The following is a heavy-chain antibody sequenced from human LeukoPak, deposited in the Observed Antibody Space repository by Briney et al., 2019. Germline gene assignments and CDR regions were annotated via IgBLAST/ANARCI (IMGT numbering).Heavy chain of an antibody. Sequence: PGGSLRLSCAASGFTFSSYGMHWVRQAPGKGLEWVAVIWYDGSNKYYADSVKGRFTISRDNSKNTLYLQMNSLRAEDTAVYYRAKDLTVGATIDWLDPWGQGTLVTVSS. CDR1: GFTFSSYG. D-gene: IGHD1-26*01. J-gene: IGHJ5*02. V-gene: IGHV3-33*06. CDR2: IWYDGSNK. CDR3: AKDLTVGATIDWLDP.